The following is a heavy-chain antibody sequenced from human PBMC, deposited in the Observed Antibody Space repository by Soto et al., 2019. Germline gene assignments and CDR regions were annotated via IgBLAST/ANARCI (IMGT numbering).Heavy chain of an antibody. V-gene: IGHV2-5*02. J-gene: IGHJ4*02. CDR2: IYWDDAQ. Sequence: QITLKESGPPLVNPAQTLTLTCAFSGFSLTTTSLGVAWFRQPPGKARERLALIYWDDAQRYSPSLKDRLTISKDTSRSRVVLTISNMNPEDTGTYFCAHAGDYDLLSFDHWGPGTLVTVSS. CDR1: GFSLTTTSLG. CDR3: AHAGDYDLLSFDH. D-gene: IGHD4-17*01.